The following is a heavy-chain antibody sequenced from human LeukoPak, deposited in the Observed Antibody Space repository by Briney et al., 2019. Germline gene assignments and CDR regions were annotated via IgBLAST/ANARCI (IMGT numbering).Heavy chain of an antibody. CDR2: INSDGSST. J-gene: IGHJ6*03. CDR1: GFTFSSSA. V-gene: IGHV3-74*01. Sequence: GGSLRLSCAASGFTFSSSAMSWVRQAPGKGLVWVSRINSDGSSTSYADSVKGRFTISRDNAKNTLYLQMNSLRAEDTAVYYCARAGGSGSSHYYYYYMDVWGKGTTVTISS. CDR3: ARAGGSGSSHYYYYYMDV. D-gene: IGHD3-10*01.